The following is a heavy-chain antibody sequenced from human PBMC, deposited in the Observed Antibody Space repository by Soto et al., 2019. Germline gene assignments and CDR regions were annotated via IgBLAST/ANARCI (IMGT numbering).Heavy chain of an antibody. D-gene: IGHD3-16*01. J-gene: IGHJ5*02. V-gene: IGHV4-31*03. CDR3: ARGPGGSGLFVPWFDP. CDR2: IYYSGST. CDR1: GGSISSGGYY. Sequence: PSETLALTCTVSGGSISSGGYYWSWIRQHPGKGLEWIGYIYYSGSTYYNPSLKSRVTISVDTSKNQFSLKLSSVTAADTAVYYCARGPGGSGLFVPWFDPWGQGTLVTVSS.